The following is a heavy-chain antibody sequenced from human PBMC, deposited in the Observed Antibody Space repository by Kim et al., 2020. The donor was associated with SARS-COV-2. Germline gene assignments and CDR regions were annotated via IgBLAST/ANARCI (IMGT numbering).Heavy chain of an antibody. J-gene: IGHJ3*02. CDR3: ARDGYDDAFDI. D-gene: IGHD5-12*01. CDR2: SN. V-gene: IGHV3-66*01. Sequence: SNYSADSGKARFTISRDNSKNTLYLQMNSLRAEDTAVYYCARDGYDDAFDIWGQGTMVTVSS.